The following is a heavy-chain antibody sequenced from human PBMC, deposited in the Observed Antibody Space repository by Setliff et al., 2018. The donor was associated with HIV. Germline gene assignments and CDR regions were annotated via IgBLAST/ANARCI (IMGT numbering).Heavy chain of an antibody. CDR2: IHTSGSS. V-gene: IGHV4-61*09. CDR1: GGSISSGSYY. J-gene: IGHJ4*02. D-gene: IGHD6-6*01. CDR3: ARDLLGSSSLVDY. Sequence: PSETLSLTCTVSGGSISSGSYYWSWIRQPAGKGLEWIGHIHTSGSSSYNPSLKSRVIISLGTSKNQISLKLNSVTAADTAVYYCARDLLGSSSLVDYWGQGTLVTVSS.